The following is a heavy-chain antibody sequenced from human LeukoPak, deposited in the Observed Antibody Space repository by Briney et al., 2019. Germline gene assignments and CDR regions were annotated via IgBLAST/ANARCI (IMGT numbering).Heavy chain of an antibody. D-gene: IGHD6-13*01. CDR2: INPNSGGT. CDR3: ARDHRRYSSSCVVY. J-gene: IGHJ4*02. CDR1: GYTFTGYY. V-gene: IGHV1-2*02. Sequence: GASVKVSCKASGYTFTGYYMHWVRQAPGQGLEWMGWINPNSGGTNYAQKFQGRVTMTRDTSISTAYMELSRLRSDDTAVYYCARDHRRYSSSCVVYWGQGTLVTVSS.